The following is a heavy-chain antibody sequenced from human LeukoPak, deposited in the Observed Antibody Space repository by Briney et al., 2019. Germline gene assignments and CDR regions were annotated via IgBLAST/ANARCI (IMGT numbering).Heavy chain of an antibody. Sequence: GGSLRLSCAASGFTFSDYWMTWVRQVPGKGLEWVANVGRDGSEKNYVDSVEGRFTLSRDNAKKSLDLEMNSLRVEDTALYYCAKVGTWELQRVFENWGQGTLVTVSS. D-gene: IGHD1-26*01. CDR1: GFTFSDYW. CDR3: AKVGTWELQRVFEN. V-gene: IGHV3-7*01. J-gene: IGHJ4*02. CDR2: VGRDGSEK.